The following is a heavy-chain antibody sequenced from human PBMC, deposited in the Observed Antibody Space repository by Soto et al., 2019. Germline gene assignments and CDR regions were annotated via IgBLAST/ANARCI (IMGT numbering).Heavy chain of an antibody. V-gene: IGHV4-34*01. D-gene: IGHD1-26*01. Sequence: SETLSLTCAVYGGSLSGYYWSWIRQPPGKGLEWIGDISHSGSTNNNPSLKSRVTISVDTSKNQVSLKLRSVTAADTAVYYCARQWELGAFMDVWARGTRVTVS. CDR1: GGSLSGYY. CDR3: ARQWELGAFMDV. J-gene: IGHJ6*02. CDR2: ISHSGST.